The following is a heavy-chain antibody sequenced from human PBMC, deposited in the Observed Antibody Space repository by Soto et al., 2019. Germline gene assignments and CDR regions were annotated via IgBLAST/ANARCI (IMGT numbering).Heavy chain of an antibody. D-gene: IGHD3-3*01. J-gene: IGHJ4*02. Sequence: QLQLQESGSGLVKPSQTLSLTCAVSGGSISSGTSSWSWIRQPPGKGLEWIGYIYHSGSTYYNPSLKSRVTISIDKSTTQFSLNLSSVTAAYTAVYYCARARSGYYYFDYWGQGTLVTVSS. CDR2: IYHSGST. CDR1: GGSISSGTSS. V-gene: IGHV4-30-2*01. CDR3: ARARSGYYYFDY.